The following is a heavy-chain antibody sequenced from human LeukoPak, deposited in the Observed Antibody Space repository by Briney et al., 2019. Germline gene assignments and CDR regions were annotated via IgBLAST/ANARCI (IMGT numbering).Heavy chain of an antibody. J-gene: IGHJ4*02. Sequence: GGSLRLSCAASGFTFSSYGMHWVRQAPGKGLEWVAVIWYDGSNKYYADSVKGRFTISRDNSKNTLYLQMNSLRAEDTAVYYCARQRGSSWSLDYWGQGTLVTVSS. D-gene: IGHD6-13*01. CDR3: ARQRGSSWSLDY. CDR2: IWYDGSNK. V-gene: IGHV3-33*01. CDR1: GFTFSSYG.